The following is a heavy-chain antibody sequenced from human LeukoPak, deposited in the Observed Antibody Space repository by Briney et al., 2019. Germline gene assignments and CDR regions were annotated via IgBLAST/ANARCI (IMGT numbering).Heavy chain of an antibody. CDR1: GFTFGDYA. CDR3: TRDGDYVWGSSTQFDY. Sequence: PGGSLRLSCTASGFTFGDYAMSWFRQAPGKGPECVGFIRSKAYGETTEYAASVKGRFTISRDDSKSIAYLQMNSLKIEDTAVYYCTRDGDYVWGSSTQFDYWGQGTLVTASS. V-gene: IGHV3-49*03. D-gene: IGHD3-16*01. CDR2: IRSKAYGETT. J-gene: IGHJ4*02.